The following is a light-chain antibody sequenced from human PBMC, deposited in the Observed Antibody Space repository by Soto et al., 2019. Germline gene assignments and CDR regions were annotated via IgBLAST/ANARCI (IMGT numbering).Light chain of an antibody. CDR2: GND. CDR3: DAWDDSLNGPV. CDR1: SSNIRSDT. V-gene: IGLV1-44*01. Sequence: QSVLTQPPAASGTPGQRVTISCSGSSSNIRSDTVNWYQQLPGTAAKLRIYGNDLRPSGVPDRFSGSKSGTSASLAISGLQSEDEAGYYCDAWDDSLNGPVFGGGNKLPVL. J-gene: IGLJ3*02.